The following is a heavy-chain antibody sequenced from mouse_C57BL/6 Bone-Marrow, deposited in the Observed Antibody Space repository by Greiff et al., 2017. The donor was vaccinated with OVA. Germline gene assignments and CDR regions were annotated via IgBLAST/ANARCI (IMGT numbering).Heavy chain of an antibody. J-gene: IGHJ3*01. D-gene: IGHD2-4*01. CDR2: ISAGGSYT. V-gene: IGHV5-4*01. CDR1: GFTFSSYA. Sequence: EVKLVESGGGLVKPGGSLKLSCAASGFTFSSYAMSWVRQTPEQRLEWVATISAGGSYTYYQDNVKGRFTISRDKASNTLYLQMSHLKSEDTAIYYCARDPFLITTAYWGQGTLVTVSA. CDR3: ARDPFLITTAY.